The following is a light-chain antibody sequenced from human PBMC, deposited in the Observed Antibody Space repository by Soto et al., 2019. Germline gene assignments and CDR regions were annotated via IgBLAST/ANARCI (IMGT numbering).Light chain of an antibody. V-gene: IGKV4-1*01. J-gene: IGKJ4*01. CDR2: LAS. CDR1: HSLLSTAYNVHS. Sequence: DIVLTQSPDLLPVSLGERVTISCRSSHSLLSTAYNVHSLSWLQKKPGQPPKLLIYLASVRHSGVPDRFSGTASGTHFTLTISSLQPDDVAVYYCQQHFGFGVTFGGGTTVEIK. CDR3: QQHFGFGVT.